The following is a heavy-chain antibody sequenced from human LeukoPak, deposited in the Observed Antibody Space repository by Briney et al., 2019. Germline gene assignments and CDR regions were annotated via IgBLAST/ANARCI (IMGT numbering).Heavy chain of an antibody. V-gene: IGHV1-2*02. CDR1: GYTFTIYY. CDR3: AREGKIVGASFDY. D-gene: IGHD1-26*01. Sequence: ASVKVSCKASGYTFTIYYIHWVRQAPGQGLEWMGSICPNSGGANFAQNFQGRVTLTRDTSSSTAYLELTRLRSDDTAVYYCAREGKIVGASFDYWGQGTLVTVSS. CDR2: ICPNSGGA. J-gene: IGHJ4*02.